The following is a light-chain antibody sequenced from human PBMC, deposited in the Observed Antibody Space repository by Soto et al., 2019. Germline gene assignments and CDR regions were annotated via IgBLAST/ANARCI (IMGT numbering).Light chain of an antibody. CDR2: DDS. Sequence: DIQMTQSPATLSASVVDIFTSTCRSSQSLSSWLAWDQQKPGKAPKLLIYDDSSVESGVPSRFSGSGCGTEFTLTTSGVQPDDVVSDYCQEYNSYSPFTFGQGTKLEIK. J-gene: IGKJ2*01. V-gene: IGKV1-5*01. CDR3: QEYNSYSPFT. CDR1: QSLSSW.